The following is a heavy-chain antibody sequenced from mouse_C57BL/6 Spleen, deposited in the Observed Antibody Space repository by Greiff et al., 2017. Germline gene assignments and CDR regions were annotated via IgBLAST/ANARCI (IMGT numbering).Heavy chain of an antibody. V-gene: IGHV1-82*01. CDR2: IYPGDGDT. J-gene: IGHJ2*01. CDR1: GYAFSSSW. Sequence: QVQLKESGPELVKPGASVKISCKASGYAFSSSWMNWVKQRPGKGLEWIGRIYPGDGDTNYNGKFKGKATLTADKSSSTAYMQLSSLTSEDSAVYFCARRRANWDDFDYGGQGTTLTVSS. CDR3: ARRRANWDDFDY. D-gene: IGHD4-1*02.